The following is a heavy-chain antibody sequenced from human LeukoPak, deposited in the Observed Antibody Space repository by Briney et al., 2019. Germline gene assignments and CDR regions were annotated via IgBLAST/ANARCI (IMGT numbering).Heavy chain of an antibody. D-gene: IGHD1-26*01. Sequence: PSETLSLTCTVSGGSISSSSYYWGWIRQPPGKGLEWIGSIYYGGSTYYNPSLKSRVTISVDTSKNQFSLKLSSVTAADTAVYYCARPGIVGSKVDYWGQGTLVTVSS. CDR3: ARPGIVGSKVDY. J-gene: IGHJ4*02. CDR1: GGSISSSSYY. CDR2: IYYGGST. V-gene: IGHV4-39*01.